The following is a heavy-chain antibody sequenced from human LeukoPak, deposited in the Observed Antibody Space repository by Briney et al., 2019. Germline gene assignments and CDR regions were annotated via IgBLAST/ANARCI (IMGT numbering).Heavy chain of an antibody. V-gene: IGHV4-39*07. Sequence: PSETLSLTCTVSGGSISSSSYYWGWIRQPPGKGVAWIGSIYYSGSTYYNPSLKSRVTISVDTSKNQFSLKLSSVTAADTAVYYCARGAVGATRFDYWGQGTLVTVSS. CDR2: IYYSGST. CDR1: GGSISSSSYY. CDR3: ARGAVGATRFDY. J-gene: IGHJ4*02. D-gene: IGHD1-26*01.